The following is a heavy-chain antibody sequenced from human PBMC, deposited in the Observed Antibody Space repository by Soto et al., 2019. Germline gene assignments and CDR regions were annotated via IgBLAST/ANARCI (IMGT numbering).Heavy chain of an antibody. V-gene: IGHV4-34*01. CDR2: INHSGST. J-gene: IGHJ5*02. CDR1: GGSFSGYY. Sequence: QVQLQQWGAGLLKPSETLSLTCAVYGGSFSGYYWSWIRQPPGKGLEWIGEINHSGSTNYNPSLKSRVTISVDTSKNQFSLKLSSVTAADTAVYYCARGHLYGSGSYYNPPQVGWFDPWGQGTLVTVSS. CDR3: ARGHLYGSGSYYNPPQVGWFDP. D-gene: IGHD3-10*01.